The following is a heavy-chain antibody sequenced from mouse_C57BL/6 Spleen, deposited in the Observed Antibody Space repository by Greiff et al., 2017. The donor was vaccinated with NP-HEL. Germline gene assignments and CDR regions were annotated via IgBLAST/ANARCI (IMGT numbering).Heavy chain of an antibody. Sequence: EVQLVESGGGLVKPGGSLKLSCAASGFTFSDYGMHWVRQAPEKGLEWVAYISSGSSTIYYADTVKGRFTISRDNAKNTLFLQMTSLGSEDTAMYYCAPYYSKGFDYWGQGTTLTVSS. CDR3: APYYSKGFDY. CDR1: GFTFSDYG. CDR2: ISSGSSTI. V-gene: IGHV5-17*01. D-gene: IGHD2-5*01. J-gene: IGHJ2*01.